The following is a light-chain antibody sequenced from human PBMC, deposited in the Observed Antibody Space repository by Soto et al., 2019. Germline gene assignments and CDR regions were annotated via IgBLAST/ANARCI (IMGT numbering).Light chain of an antibody. CDR2: EPS. Sequence: EIVLTQSPATLSLSPGERATLSCRASQSVSSYLAWYQQKPGQAPSLLIYEPSNRAPGIPARFSGRGSGTDFTLTIGGLEPADFAVYYCRPRSNWPRTFGRGTKVHIK. V-gene: IGKV3-11*01. J-gene: IGKJ4*01. CDR3: RPRSNWPRT. CDR1: QSVSSY.